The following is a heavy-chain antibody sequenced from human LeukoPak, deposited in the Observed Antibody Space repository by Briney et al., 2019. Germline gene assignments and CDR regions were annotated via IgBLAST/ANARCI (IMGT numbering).Heavy chain of an antibody. CDR2: TSSSSSYI. V-gene: IGHV3-21*01. Sequence: GGSLRLSCAASGFTFSSYSMNWVRQAPGKGLEWVSSTSSSSSYIYYADSVKGRFTISRDNAKNSLYLQMNSLRAEDTAVYYCARGRGGIAAADYFDYWGQGTLVTVSS. CDR3: ARGRGGIAAADYFDY. D-gene: IGHD6-13*01. J-gene: IGHJ4*02. CDR1: GFTFSSYS.